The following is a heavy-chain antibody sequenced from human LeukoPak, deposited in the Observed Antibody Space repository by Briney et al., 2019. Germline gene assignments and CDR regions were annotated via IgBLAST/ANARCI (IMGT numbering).Heavy chain of an antibody. CDR3: TYTYDSTGYYPGTFDY. V-gene: IGHV3-49*04. Sequence: PGRSLRPSCTAAGFTFGDYAMSWVRQAPGKGLEWVGFIRGKTYGGTTEYAASVKGRFTISRDDSKSIAYLQMNSLKTEDTAVYYCTYTYDSTGYYPGTFDYWGQGTLVTVSS. CDR2: IRGKTYGGTT. D-gene: IGHD3-22*01. CDR1: GFTFGDYA. J-gene: IGHJ4*02.